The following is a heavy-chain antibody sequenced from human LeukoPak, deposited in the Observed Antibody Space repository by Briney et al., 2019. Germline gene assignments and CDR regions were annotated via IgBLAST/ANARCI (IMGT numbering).Heavy chain of an antibody. D-gene: IGHD6-19*01. CDR3: ARAPQWLVLFDY. V-gene: IGHV4-34*01. J-gene: IGHJ4*02. CDR1: GGSFSGYY. Sequence: PSETLSLTCAVYGGSFSGYYWSWIRQPPGKGLEWIGEINHSGSTNYNPSLKSRVTMSVDTSKNQFSLKLSSVTAADTAVYYCARAPQWLVLFDYWGQGTLVTVSS. CDR2: INHSGST.